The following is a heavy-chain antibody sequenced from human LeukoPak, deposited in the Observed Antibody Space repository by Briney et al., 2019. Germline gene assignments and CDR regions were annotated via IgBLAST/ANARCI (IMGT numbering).Heavy chain of an antibody. V-gene: IGHV4-38-2*02. D-gene: IGHD3-10*01. CDR1: GYSISSGYY. J-gene: IGHJ4*02. CDR2: IYYSGST. Sequence: SETLSLTCTVSGYSISSGYYWGWIRQPPGKGLEWIGSIYYSGSTYYNPSLKSRVTISVDTSKNQFSLKLSSVTAADTAVYYCARQGRLWFGELLIPFDYWGQGTLVTVSS. CDR3: ARQGRLWFGELLIPFDY.